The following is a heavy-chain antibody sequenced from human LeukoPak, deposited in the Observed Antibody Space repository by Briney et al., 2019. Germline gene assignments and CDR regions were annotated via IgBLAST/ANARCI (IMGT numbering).Heavy chain of an antibody. V-gene: IGHV3-21*01. D-gene: IGHD6-19*01. J-gene: IGHJ5*02. Sequence: PGGSLRLSCAASGFTFSSYSMNWVRQAPGKGLEWVSSISSSSSYIYYADSVKGRFTISRDNAKNSLYLQMNSLRAGDTAVYYCARDVIAVAGTSWFDPWGQGTLVTVSS. CDR3: ARDVIAVAGTSWFDP. CDR1: GFTFSSYS. CDR2: ISSSSSYI.